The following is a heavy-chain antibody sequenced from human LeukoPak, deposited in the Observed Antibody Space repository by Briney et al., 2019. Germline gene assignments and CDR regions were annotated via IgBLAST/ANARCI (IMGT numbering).Heavy chain of an antibody. CDR1: GGSFSGYY. Sequence: SETLSLTCAVCGGSFSGYYWSWIRQPPGKGLEGIGEINHSGSTNYNPSLKSRVTISVDTSKNQFSLKLSSVTAADTAVYYCARGRLATKFLYYYYYGMDVWGQGTTVTVSS. D-gene: IGHD5-12*01. J-gene: IGHJ6*02. V-gene: IGHV4-34*01. CDR2: INHSGST. CDR3: ARGRLATKFLYYYYYGMDV.